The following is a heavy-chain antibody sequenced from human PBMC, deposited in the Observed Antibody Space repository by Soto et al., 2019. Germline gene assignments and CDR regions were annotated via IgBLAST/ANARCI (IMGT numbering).Heavy chain of an antibody. J-gene: IGHJ4*02. Sequence: KTSETLSLTCAVSGGSISSSNWWSWVRQPPGKGLEWIGEIYHSGSTNYNPSLKSRVTISVDKSKNQFSLKLSSVTAADTAVYYCVLRTGNSSSWYYNDYWGQGTLVTVSS. CDR1: GGSISSSNW. CDR2: IYHSGST. CDR3: VLRTGNSSSWYYNDY. V-gene: IGHV4-4*02. D-gene: IGHD6-13*01.